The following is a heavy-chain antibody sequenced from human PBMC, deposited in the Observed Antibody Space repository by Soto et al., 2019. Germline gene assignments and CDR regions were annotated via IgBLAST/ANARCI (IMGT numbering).Heavy chain of an antibody. J-gene: IGHJ3*01. CDR2: IIPIFGTA. D-gene: IGHD4-17*01. Sequence: GASVKVSCKASGGTFSSYAISWVRQAPGQGLEWMGGIIPIFGTANYAQKFQGGVTITADESTSTAYMELSSLRSEDTAVYYCARETTVVSLPLWGQGTMVTVSS. CDR1: GGTFSSYA. V-gene: IGHV1-69*13. CDR3: ARETTVVSLPL.